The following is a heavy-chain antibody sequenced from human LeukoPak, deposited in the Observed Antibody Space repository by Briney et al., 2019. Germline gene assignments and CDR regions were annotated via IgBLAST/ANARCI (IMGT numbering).Heavy chain of an antibody. Sequence: ASVKVSCKASGYTFTNYCIHWVRQAPGHGLEWLGISNPSGDSTNYAQKFQGRVTMTRDTSTSTVYMDLSSLRSEDTAVYYYARWTTTFLDYWGQGTLVTVSS. CDR3: ARWTTTFLDY. CDR2: SNPSGDST. J-gene: IGHJ4*02. D-gene: IGHD1-1*01. V-gene: IGHV1-46*01. CDR1: GYTFTNYC.